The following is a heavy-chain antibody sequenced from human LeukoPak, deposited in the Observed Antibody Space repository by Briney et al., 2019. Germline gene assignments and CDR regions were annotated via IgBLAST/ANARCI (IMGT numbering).Heavy chain of an antibody. V-gene: IGHV4-59*08. CDR3: ARSSVTVLFSV. J-gene: IGHJ3*01. CDR2: TSYSGST. CDR1: GGSISSYY. Sequence: PSETLSLTCTVSGGSISSYYWSWVRQPPGKGLEWIGYTSYSGSTNYNPSLKSRVTISVDTSENQFSLKLSSVTAADTAMYYCARSSVTVLFSVWGQGTMVTVSS. D-gene: IGHD5/OR15-5a*01.